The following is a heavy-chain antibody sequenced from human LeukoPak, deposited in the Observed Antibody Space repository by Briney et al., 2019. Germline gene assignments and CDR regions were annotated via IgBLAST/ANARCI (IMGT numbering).Heavy chain of an antibody. V-gene: IGHV3-23*01. J-gene: IGHJ4*02. Sequence: GGSLRLSCAASGFTFSGYAMKWVRQAPGKGLEWVSSISVSGSTTEYADSVKGRFTISRDNSKNTLYLQMNSLRAEDTAVYYCARVGYSYGYCIDYWGQGTLVTVSS. CDR1: GFTFSGYA. CDR2: ISVSGSTT. D-gene: IGHD5-18*01. CDR3: ARVGYSYGYCIDY.